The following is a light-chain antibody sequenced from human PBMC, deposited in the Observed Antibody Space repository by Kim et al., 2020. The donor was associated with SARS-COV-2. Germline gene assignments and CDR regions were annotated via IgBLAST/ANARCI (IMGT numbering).Light chain of an antibody. CDR2: WAS. CDR1: QSVLYSSSNKNY. Sequence: ATINCKSSQSVLYSSSNKNYLAWYQQKSGQPPKLLIYWASTRESGVPDRFSGSGSGTDFTLTISSLQAEDVAVYYCQQYHSIPRTFGQGTKVDIK. CDR3: QQYHSIPRT. V-gene: IGKV4-1*01. J-gene: IGKJ1*01.